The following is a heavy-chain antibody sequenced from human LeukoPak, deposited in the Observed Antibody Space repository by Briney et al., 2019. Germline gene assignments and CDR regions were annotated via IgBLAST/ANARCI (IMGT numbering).Heavy chain of an antibody. V-gene: IGHV4-38-2*02. CDR3: ARDHSSSSEDY. Sequence: SETLSLTCTVSGGSISSGYYWAWIRQPPGKGLEWIGSIFHTGSTYHNPSLKSRVTISVDTSKNQFSLKLNSVTAADTAVYYCARDHSSSSEDYWGQGTLVTVSS. D-gene: IGHD6-13*01. CDR1: GGSISSGYY. CDR2: IFHTGST. J-gene: IGHJ4*02.